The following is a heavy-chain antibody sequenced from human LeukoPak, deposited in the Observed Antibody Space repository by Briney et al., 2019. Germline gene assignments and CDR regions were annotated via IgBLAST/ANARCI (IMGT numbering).Heavy chain of an antibody. CDR3: ARQGIDAFDI. CDR2: IYDSGST. Sequence: PSETLSLTCIVSGGSMTNLYWTWIRQSPGKGLEWIGDIYDSGSTRYNTSLESRVTISVDTSKNQISLRLSSVTAADTAVYYCARQGIDAFDIWGQGTLVTVSS. CDR1: GGSMTNLY. J-gene: IGHJ3*02. V-gene: IGHV4-59*08.